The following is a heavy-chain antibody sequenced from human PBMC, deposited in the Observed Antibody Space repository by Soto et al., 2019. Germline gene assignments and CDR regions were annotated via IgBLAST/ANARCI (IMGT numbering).Heavy chain of an antibody. CDR1: GYTFTSYG. CDR2: IIAYNVNT. Sequence: QVQLVQSGAEVKKPGASVKVSCKASGYTFTSYGISWVRQAPGQWLEWMGWIIAYNVNTNYAQKLQGRVTMTTDTSTSTAYMELRSLRSDDTAVYYCARDRMTYYYYGMDVWGQGTTVTVSS. J-gene: IGHJ6*02. V-gene: IGHV1-18*04. CDR3: ARDRMTYYYYGMDV.